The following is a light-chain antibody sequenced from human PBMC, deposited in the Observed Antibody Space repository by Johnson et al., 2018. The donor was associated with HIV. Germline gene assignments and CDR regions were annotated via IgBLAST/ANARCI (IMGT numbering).Light chain of an antibody. V-gene: IGLV1-51*01. J-gene: IGLJ1*01. CDR1: SSNIGNNF. CDR3: GTWDSSLRAGF. CDR2: DTD. Sequence: QSVLTQPPSVSAAPGQKVTVSCSGSSSNIGNNFVSWYQQVPGTAPKLLIYDTDKRPSGIPDRFSCSKSGTSATLGISGLQTGDEADYYCGTWDSSLRAGFFGTGTKVTVL.